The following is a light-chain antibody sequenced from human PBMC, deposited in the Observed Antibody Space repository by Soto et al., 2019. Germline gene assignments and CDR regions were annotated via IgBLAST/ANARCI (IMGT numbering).Light chain of an antibody. J-gene: IGLJ2*01. CDR3: QSADSSGTYLV. CDR1: ALPKQY. Sequence: SSELTQPPSVSVSPGQTARITFSGDALPKQYAYWYQQKPGQAPVLVIYKDSERPSGIREGFSGSSSGTTVTLTISGVRAEDEADYYCQSADSSGTYLVFGGGTKLTVL. V-gene: IGLV3-25*03. CDR2: KDS.